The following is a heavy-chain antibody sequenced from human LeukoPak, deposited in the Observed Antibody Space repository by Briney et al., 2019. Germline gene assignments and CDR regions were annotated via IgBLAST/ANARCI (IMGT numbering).Heavy chain of an antibody. V-gene: IGHV4-39*01. CDR3: ARGNDFWSGYRDFDY. CDR1: GGSISSSSYY. D-gene: IGHD3-3*01. Sequence: SETLSLTCTVSGGSISSSSYYWGWIRQPPVKGLEWIGSIYYSGSTYYNPSLKSRVTISVDTSKNQFSLKLSSVTAADTAVYYCARGNDFWSGYRDFDYWGQGTLVTVSS. J-gene: IGHJ4*02. CDR2: IYYSGST.